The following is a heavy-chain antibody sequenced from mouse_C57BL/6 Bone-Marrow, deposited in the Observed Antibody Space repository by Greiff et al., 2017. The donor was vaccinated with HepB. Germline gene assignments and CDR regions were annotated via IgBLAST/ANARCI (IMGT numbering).Heavy chain of an antibody. D-gene: IGHD3-1*01. J-gene: IGHJ3*01. Sequence: QVQLQQPGAELVKPGASVKLSCKASGYTFTSYWMHWVKQRPGQGLEWIGMIHPNSGSTNYNEKFKSKATLTVDKSSSTAYMQLSSLTSEDSAVYYCARKTGRAWFAYWGQGTLVTVSA. CDR3: ARKTGRAWFAY. CDR1: GYTFTSYW. V-gene: IGHV1-64*01. CDR2: IHPNSGST.